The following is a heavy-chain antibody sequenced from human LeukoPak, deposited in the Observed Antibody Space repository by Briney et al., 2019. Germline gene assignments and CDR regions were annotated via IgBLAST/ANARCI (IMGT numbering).Heavy chain of an antibody. D-gene: IGHD6-19*01. CDR1: GGSLSGYY. Sequence: SETLSLTCAVYGGSLSGYYWSWIRQPPGKGLEWIGEINHSGSTKYNPSLKSRVTISVDTSKNQFSLKLSSVTAADTAVYYCATEAQLISVAGRSAGSDFDYWGQGTLVTVSS. CDR2: INHSGST. CDR3: ATEAQLISVAGRSAGSDFDY. J-gene: IGHJ4*02. V-gene: IGHV4-34*01.